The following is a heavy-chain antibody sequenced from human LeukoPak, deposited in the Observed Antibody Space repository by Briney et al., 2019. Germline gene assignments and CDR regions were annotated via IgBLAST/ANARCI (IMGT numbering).Heavy chain of an antibody. J-gene: IGHJ6*03. CDR2: IDPNSGGT. V-gene: IGHV1-2*02. CDR1: GYTFTGYY. Sequence: ASVKVSCKGSGYTFTGYYMHWVRQAPGQGLEWMGWIDPNSGGTNYAQKFQGRVTMTRDTSISTAYMDLSRLRSDDTAVYYCARDPAVVTPRYYYYMDVWGKGTTVTVSS. CDR3: ARDPAVVTPRYYYYMDV. D-gene: IGHD4-23*01.